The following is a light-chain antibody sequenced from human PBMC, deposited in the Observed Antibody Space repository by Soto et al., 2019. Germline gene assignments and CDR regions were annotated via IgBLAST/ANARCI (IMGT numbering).Light chain of an antibody. J-gene: IGKJ4*01. Sequence: EIVLTQFPGALSLSPGERVTLSCRASQTVSNTYLAWYQQKRGQAPKFLIYGASNRATGNPDRFSGSGSGTDFTLTISRLEAEDFAGYYCQQYGALPPTFGGGTKVEIK. V-gene: IGKV3-20*01. CDR3: QQYGALPPT. CDR1: QTVSNTY. CDR2: GAS.